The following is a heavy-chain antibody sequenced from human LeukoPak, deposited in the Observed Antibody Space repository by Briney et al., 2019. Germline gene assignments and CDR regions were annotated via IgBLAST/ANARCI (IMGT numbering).Heavy chain of an antibody. V-gene: IGHV3-53*01. CDR3: ARYDSSGYYYYFDY. Sequence: PGGSLRLSCAASGFTVSSNYMSWVRQAPGKGLEWVSVIYSSGSTYYADSVKGRFTISRDNSKNTLYLQMNSLRAEDTAVYYCARYDSSGYYYYFDYWGQGTLVTVSS. D-gene: IGHD3-22*01. J-gene: IGHJ4*02. CDR1: GFTVSSNY. CDR2: IYSSGST.